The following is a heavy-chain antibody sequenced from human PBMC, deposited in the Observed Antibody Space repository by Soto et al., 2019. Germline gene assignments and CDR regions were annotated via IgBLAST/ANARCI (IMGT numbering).Heavy chain of an antibody. Sequence: ASVKVSCKASGYTFTGYYMHWVRQAPGQGLEWMGWINPNSGGTNYAQKFQGWVTMTRDTSISTAYMELSRLRSDDTAVYYCARGHHRLRYFDWLLSPMNYYYYMDVWGKGTTVTVSS. D-gene: IGHD3-9*01. CDR2: INPNSGGT. CDR3: ARGHHRLRYFDWLLSPMNYYYYMDV. J-gene: IGHJ6*03. V-gene: IGHV1-2*04. CDR1: GYTFTGYY.